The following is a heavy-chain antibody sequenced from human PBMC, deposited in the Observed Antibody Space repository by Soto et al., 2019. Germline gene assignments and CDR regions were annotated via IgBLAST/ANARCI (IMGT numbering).Heavy chain of an antibody. CDR1: GGSISSGGYY. CDR3: ARGRDIVVVPAAIYYFDY. D-gene: IGHD2-2*01. V-gene: IGHV4-31*03. CDR2: IYYSGST. Sequence: SETLSLTCTVSGGSISSGGYYWSWIRQHPGKGLEWIGYIYYSGSTYYNPSLKSRVTISVDTSKNQFSLKLSSVTAADTAVYYCARGRDIVVVPAAIYYFDYWGQGTLVTVSS. J-gene: IGHJ4*02.